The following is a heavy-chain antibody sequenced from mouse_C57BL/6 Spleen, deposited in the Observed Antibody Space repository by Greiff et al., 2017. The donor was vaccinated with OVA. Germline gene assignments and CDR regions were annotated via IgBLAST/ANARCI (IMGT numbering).Heavy chain of an antibody. CDR2: IDPSDSYT. Sequence: QVQLQQPGAELVKPGASVKLSCKASGYTFTSYWMQWVKQRPGQGLEWIGEIDPSDSYTNYNQKFKGKATLTVDTSSSTAYMQLSSLTSEDSAVYYCARRGGYGKDYAMDYWGQGTSVTVSS. J-gene: IGHJ4*01. CDR3: ARRGGYGKDYAMDY. D-gene: IGHD2-1*01. CDR1: GYTFTSYW. V-gene: IGHV1-50*01.